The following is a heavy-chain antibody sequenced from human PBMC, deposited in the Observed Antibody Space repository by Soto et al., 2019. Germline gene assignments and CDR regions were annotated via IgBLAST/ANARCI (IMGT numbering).Heavy chain of an antibody. J-gene: IGHJ6*02. D-gene: IGHD6-13*01. CDR1: GFTFSAYY. V-gene: IGHV1-2*02. CDR3: ARSLLDEYSSSWRSAYYGMDV. CDR2: INPNSGGT. Sequence: WASVKVSCKASGFTFSAYYIYWVRQAPGQGLEWIGWINPNSGGTNNAQKFQGRVTMTRDTSTSTVYMELSALIPDDTAVYYCARSLLDEYSSSWRSAYYGMDVWGQGTTVTSP.